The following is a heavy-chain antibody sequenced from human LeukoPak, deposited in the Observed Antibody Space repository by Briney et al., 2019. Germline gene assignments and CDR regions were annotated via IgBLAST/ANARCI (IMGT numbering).Heavy chain of an antibody. D-gene: IGHD4-23*01. J-gene: IGHJ4*02. V-gene: IGHV1-24*01. Sequence: ASVKVSCKVSGYTLTELSMHWVRQAPGKGLEWMGGFDPEDGETIYAQKFQGRVTITADESTSTAYMELSSLRSEDTAVYYCARRGPYGGKVFDYWGQGTLVTVSS. CDR2: FDPEDGET. CDR1: GYTLTELS. CDR3: ARRGPYGGKVFDY.